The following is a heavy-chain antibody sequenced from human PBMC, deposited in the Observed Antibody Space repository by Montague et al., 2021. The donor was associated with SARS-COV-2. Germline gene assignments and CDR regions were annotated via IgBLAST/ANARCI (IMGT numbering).Heavy chain of an antibody. D-gene: IGHD2-2*01. V-gene: IGHV4-31*03. Sequence: TLSLTCTVSGRSISSGGYYWSWIRQHPGKGLEWIGYIYYSGSTYYNPPLKSRVTISVDTSKNQFSLKLSSVTAADTAVYYCAREPRVGQLLSIYYYGMDVWGQGTTVTVSS. CDR2: IYYSGST. CDR1: GRSISSGGYY. CDR3: AREPRVGQLLSIYYYGMDV. J-gene: IGHJ6*02.